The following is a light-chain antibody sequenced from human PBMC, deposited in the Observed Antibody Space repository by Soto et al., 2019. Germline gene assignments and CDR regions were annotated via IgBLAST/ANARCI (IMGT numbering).Light chain of an antibody. V-gene: IGKV3-20*01. J-gene: IGKJ3*01. Sequence: EIVLTQSPGTLSLSPGERATLSCRASQSVSSSYLAWYRQKPGQAPRLLIYGASSRATGIPDRCSGSGSGTDFTLTISRLEPEDFAVYYCQQYGSSPRFTFGPGTKVDIK. CDR3: QQYGSSPRFT. CDR2: GAS. CDR1: QSVSSSY.